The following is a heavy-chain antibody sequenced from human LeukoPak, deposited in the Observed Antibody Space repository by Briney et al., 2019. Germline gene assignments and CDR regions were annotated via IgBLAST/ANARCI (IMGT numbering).Heavy chain of an antibody. J-gene: IGHJ4*02. D-gene: IGHD6-19*01. V-gene: IGHV4-38-2*02. CDR3: ARAYSSGWYLN. CDR1: GYSIRSEYF. Sequence: SETLSLTCTVSGYSIRSEYFWAWIRQSPGKGLEWIATIFHNGNSHYNPSLRSRVTISVDTSKNQFSPNLISATVADTAIYYCARAYSSGWYLNWGQGTLVTVSS. CDR2: IFHNGNS.